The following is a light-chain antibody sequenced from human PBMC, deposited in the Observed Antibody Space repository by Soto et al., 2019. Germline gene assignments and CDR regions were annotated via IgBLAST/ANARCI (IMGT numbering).Light chain of an antibody. V-gene: IGKV1-39*01. CDR1: QNIRNY. CDR3: QQSYTLPYT. Sequence: DIQMTQSPSSLSASVGDRVTISCRASQNIRNYLNWYRQKPGKAPEFLIYIWSTLESGVPSRFSGSGFGADFTLTIKGLQYEDFGVYYCQQSYTLPYTFGQVTSLDIK. CDR2: IWS. J-gene: IGKJ2*01.